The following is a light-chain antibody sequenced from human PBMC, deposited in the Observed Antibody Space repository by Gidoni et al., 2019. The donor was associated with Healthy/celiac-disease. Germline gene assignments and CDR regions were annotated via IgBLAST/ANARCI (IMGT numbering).Light chain of an antibody. CDR2: GAS. V-gene: IGKV3-20*01. CDR1: QSVSSSY. Sequence: IVLTQSPGTLSLSPGERATRSCRASQSVSSSYLAWYQQKPGQAPRLLIYGASSRATGIPDRFSGSGSGTDFTLTISRLEPEDFAVYYCQQYGSSPETFGQGTKVEIK. J-gene: IGKJ1*01. CDR3: QQYGSSPET.